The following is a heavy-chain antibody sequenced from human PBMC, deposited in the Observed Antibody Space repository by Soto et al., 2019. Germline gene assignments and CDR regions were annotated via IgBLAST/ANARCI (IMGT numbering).Heavy chain of an antibody. CDR3: ATYYSSQLGGMDV. J-gene: IGHJ6*02. D-gene: IGHD1-1*01. CDR1: GGSITSKTYY. Sequence: QLQLQESGPGLVKPSETLSLTCTVSGGSITSKTYYWAWIRQPPGKGLEWIANIYYSGNTYYNPYLKSRVTISVDTSKNQFSLKLGSVTAADTPVYFGATYYSSQLGGMDVWGQGTTVSVSS. V-gene: IGHV4-39*01. CDR2: IYYSGNT.